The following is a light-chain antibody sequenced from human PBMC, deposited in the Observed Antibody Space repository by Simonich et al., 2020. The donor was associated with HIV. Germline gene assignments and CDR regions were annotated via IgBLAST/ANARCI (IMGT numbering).Light chain of an antibody. CDR3: QQYYSTPPLYT. J-gene: IGKJ2*01. V-gene: IGKV4-1*01. CDR2: WAS. CDR1: QSVLYSSNNKNY. Sequence: DIVMTQSPDSLAVSLGERATINCKSSQSVLYSSNNKNYLACYQQKPGQPPKLLIYWASTRESGVPDRCSGSGSGTDFTLTISSLQAEDVAVYYCQQYYSTPPLYTFGQGTKLEIK.